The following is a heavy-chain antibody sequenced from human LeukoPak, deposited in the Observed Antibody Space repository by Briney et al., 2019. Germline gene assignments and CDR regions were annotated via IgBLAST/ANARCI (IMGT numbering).Heavy chain of an antibody. CDR1: GGTFSSYA. J-gene: IGHJ5*02. CDR3: ARGITYYDFWSGYYNPVSWFDP. Sequence: SVKVSCKASGGTFSSYAISWVRQAPGQGLEWMGGIIPIFGTANYAQKFQGRVTITTDESTSTAYMELSSLRSEDTAVYYCARGITYYDFWSGYYNPVSWFDPWGQGTLVTVSS. D-gene: IGHD3-3*01. V-gene: IGHV1-69*05. CDR2: IIPIFGTA.